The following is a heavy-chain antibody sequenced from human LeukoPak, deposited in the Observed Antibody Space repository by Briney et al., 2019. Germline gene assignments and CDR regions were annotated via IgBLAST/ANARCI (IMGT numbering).Heavy chain of an antibody. Sequence: GGSLRLSCAVSGFTVSSNYVSWGRQAPGKGLEWVSVIYSDGRTSYADSVKGRFTISRDNSKNTLYLQMNSLRAEDTAVYYCAKTPDSYGSWYFDYWGQGTLVTVSS. D-gene: IGHD5-18*01. CDR3: AKTPDSYGSWYFDY. CDR1: GFTVSSNY. V-gene: IGHV3-53*01. J-gene: IGHJ4*02. CDR2: IYSDGRT.